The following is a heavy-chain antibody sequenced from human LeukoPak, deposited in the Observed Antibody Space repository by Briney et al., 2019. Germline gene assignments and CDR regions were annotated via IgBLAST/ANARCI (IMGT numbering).Heavy chain of an antibody. J-gene: IGHJ4*02. V-gene: IGHV4-59*01. CDR3: ASNGVTSPYYFDY. CDR1: GGSISSYY. D-gene: IGHD4-17*01. CDR2: ISYSGST. Sequence: SETLSLTCTVSGGSISSYYWSWIRQPPGRGLEWIGYISYSGSTNYNPSLKSRVTISVDTSKNQFSLKLNSVTAADTAVYYCASNGVTSPYYFDYWGQGTLVTVSS.